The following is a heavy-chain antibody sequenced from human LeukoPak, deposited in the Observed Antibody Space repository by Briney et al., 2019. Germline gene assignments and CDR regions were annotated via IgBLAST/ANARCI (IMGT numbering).Heavy chain of an antibody. CDR1: GFTFNTYW. CDR3: AKDAQRGFDYSNSLEY. V-gene: IGHV3-7*01. Sequence: PGGSLRLSCVASGFTFNTYWMTWVRQAPGKGLEWVANIKEDGTLSYYVDSVKGRFTISRDSAKNSVFLQLNSLRAEDTAVYYCAKDAQRGFDYSNSLEYWGQGTLVTVSS. J-gene: IGHJ4*02. CDR2: IKEDGTLS. D-gene: IGHD4-11*01.